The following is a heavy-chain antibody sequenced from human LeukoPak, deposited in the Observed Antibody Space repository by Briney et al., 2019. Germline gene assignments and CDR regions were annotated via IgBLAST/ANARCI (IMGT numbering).Heavy chain of an antibody. CDR2: IKEDGSEK. V-gene: IGHV3-7*01. D-gene: IGHD3-22*01. CDR3: ARDSSGYQ. CDR1: GFTFSTYW. J-gene: IGHJ4*02. Sequence: GGSLRLSCAASGFTFSTYWMSWVRQAPGKRLEWVANIKEDGSEKYYGDSVKGRFTISRDNAKNSLYLQMNSLRAEDTAVYYCARDSSGYQWGQGTLVTVSS.